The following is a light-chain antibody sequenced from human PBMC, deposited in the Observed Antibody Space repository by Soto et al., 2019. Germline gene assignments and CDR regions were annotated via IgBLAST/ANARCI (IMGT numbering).Light chain of an antibody. CDR1: QGISSY. CDR2: AAS. Sequence: IQLTQSPSSLSASVGVRVTITCRASQGISSYLAWYQQKPGKAPKLLIYAASTLQSGVPSRFSGSGSGTDFPLTIISLQPEDFATYSYQQLNSYPPRGPFTFGPGTKVDIK. J-gene: IGKJ3*01. V-gene: IGKV1-9*01. CDR3: QQLNSYPPRGPFT.